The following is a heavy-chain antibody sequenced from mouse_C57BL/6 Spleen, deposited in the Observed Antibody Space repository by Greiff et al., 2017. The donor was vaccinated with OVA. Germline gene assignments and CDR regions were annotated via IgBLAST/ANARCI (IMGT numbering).Heavy chain of an antibody. Sequence: VHVKQSGPELVKPGASVKISCKASGYSFTGYYMHWVKQSSEKSLEWIGEINPSTGGTSYNQKFTGKATLTVDKSSSTAYMQLKSLTSEDSAVYYCATGGLLSDWYVDVWGTGTTVTVSS. CDR2: INPSTGGT. V-gene: IGHV1-43*01. J-gene: IGHJ1*03. CDR1: GYSFTGYY. CDR3: ATGGLLSDWYVDV. D-gene: IGHD1-1*01.